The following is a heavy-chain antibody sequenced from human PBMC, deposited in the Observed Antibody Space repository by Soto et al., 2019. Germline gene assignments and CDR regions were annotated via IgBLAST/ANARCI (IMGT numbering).Heavy chain of an antibody. Sequence: SETLSLTCTVSGGSISSYYWSWIRQPPGKGLEWIGYIYYSGSTNYNPSLKSRVTISVDKSTSTAYMELSSLRSEDTAVYYCAREPHRRGYSSHYFDYWGQGTLVTVSS. D-gene: IGHD5-12*01. V-gene: IGHV4-59*01. CDR3: AREPHRRGYSSHYFDY. J-gene: IGHJ4*02. CDR1: GGSISSYY. CDR2: IYYSGST.